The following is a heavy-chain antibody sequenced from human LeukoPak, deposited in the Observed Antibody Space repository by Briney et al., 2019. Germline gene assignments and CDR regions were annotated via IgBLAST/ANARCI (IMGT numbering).Heavy chain of an antibody. J-gene: IGHJ2*01. CDR1: GFTFSSYE. CDR2: ISSSGDSL. Sequence: GGSLRLSCAASGFTFSSYEMKWVRQAPGKGLEWVSYISSSGDSLYYADSVKGRFTISRDNAKNSLYLQMNSLRAEDTAVYYCARAVVPAAKYWYFDLWGRGTLVTVSS. D-gene: IGHD2-2*01. V-gene: IGHV3-48*03. CDR3: ARAVVPAAKYWYFDL.